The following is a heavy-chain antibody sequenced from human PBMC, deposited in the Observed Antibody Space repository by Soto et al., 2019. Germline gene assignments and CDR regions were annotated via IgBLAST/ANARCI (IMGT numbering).Heavy chain of an antibody. CDR3: AGMQDGALAY. J-gene: IGHJ4*02. CDR1: GDSVSSNSAA. V-gene: IGHV6-1*01. Sequence: PSQTLSLTCVISGDSVSSNSAAWNWIRQSPSRGLEWLGRTYYRSKWYNEYAVSVKSRITIKPDTSKNQFSLQLNSVIPEDTAVYYSAGMQDGALAYWGQGTLVTVSS. D-gene: IGHD1-26*01. CDR2: TYYRSKWYN.